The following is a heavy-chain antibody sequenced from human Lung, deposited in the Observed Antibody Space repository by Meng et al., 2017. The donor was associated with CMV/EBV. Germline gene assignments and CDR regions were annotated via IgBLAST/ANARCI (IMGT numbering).Heavy chain of an antibody. Sequence: SETXSLXXAVYGGSFSGYYWSWIRQPPGKGLEWIGEINHSGSTNYNPSLKSRVTISVDTSKNQFSLKLSSVTAADTAVYYCARAVAAAEWFDPWGQGTLVTVSS. CDR2: INHSGST. J-gene: IGHJ5*02. CDR1: GGSFSGYY. CDR3: ARAVAAAEWFDP. V-gene: IGHV4-34*01. D-gene: IGHD6-13*01.